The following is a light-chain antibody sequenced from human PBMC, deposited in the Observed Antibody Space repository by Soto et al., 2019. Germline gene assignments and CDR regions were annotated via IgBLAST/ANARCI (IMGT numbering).Light chain of an antibody. V-gene: IGLV2-11*01. J-gene: IGLJ1*01. Sequence: QSALTQPRSVSGSPGQSVTISCTGTSSDVGGYTYVSWYQQHPGKAPKLMIYDVSQRPSGVPDRFSGSKSGNTASLTISGLQAEDVADYYCCSYAGSSTYVFGTGAKLTVL. CDR3: CSYAGSSTYV. CDR1: SSDVGGYTY. CDR2: DVS.